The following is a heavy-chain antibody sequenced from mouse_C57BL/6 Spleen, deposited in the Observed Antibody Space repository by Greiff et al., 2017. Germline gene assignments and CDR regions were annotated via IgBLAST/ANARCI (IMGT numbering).Heavy chain of an antibody. D-gene: IGHD1-1*01. CDR2: INPNNGGT. CDR3: ASSYGSRENYFDD. J-gene: IGHJ2*01. V-gene: IGHV1-18*01. CDR1: GYTFTDYN. Sequence: EVQLQESGPELVKPGASVKIPCKASGYTFTDYNMDWVKQSHGKSLEWIGDINPNNGGTIYNQKFKGKATLTVDKSSSTAYMELRSLTSEDTAVYYCASSYGSRENYFDDWGQGATLTVAT.